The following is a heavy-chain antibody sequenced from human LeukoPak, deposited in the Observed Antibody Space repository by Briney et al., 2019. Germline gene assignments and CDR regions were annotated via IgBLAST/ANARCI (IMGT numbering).Heavy chain of an antibody. Sequence: SETLSLTCTVSGGSISSYYWSWIRQPAGKGLEWIGRIYTSGSTNYNPSLKSRVTISVDTSKNQFSLKLSSVTAADTAVYYCARVWGYCSSTSCPPYFDYWGQGTLVTVSS. CDR1: GGSISSYY. D-gene: IGHD2-2*01. V-gene: IGHV4-4*07. J-gene: IGHJ4*02. CDR2: IYTSGST. CDR3: ARVWGYCSSTSCPPYFDY.